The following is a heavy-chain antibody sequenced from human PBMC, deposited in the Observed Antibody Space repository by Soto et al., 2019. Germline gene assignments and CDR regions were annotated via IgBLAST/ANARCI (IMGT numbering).Heavy chain of an antibody. D-gene: IGHD6-13*01. J-gene: IGHJ4*02. CDR1: GGSISSYY. V-gene: IGHV4-59*01. CDR3: AREIAAAGHLGY. CDR2: IYYSGST. Sequence: SETLSLTCTVSGGSISSYYWSWIRQPPGKGLEWIGYIYYSGSTNYNPSLKSRVTISVDTSKNQFSLKLSSVTAADTAVYYCAREIAAAGHLGYWGQGTLVTVSS.